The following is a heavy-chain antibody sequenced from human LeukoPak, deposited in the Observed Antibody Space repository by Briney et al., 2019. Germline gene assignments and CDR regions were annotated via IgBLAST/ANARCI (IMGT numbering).Heavy chain of an antibody. CDR3: ARLSPPYDILIGPFYYMDV. J-gene: IGHJ6*03. Sequence: GESLKISCKGSGYSFTSYWIGWVRQMPGKGLEWMGIIYPGDSDTRYSPSFQGQVTISADKSISTAYLQWSSLKASDTAMYYCARLSPPYDILIGPFYYMDVWGKGTTVTVSS. D-gene: IGHD3-9*01. V-gene: IGHV5-51*01. CDR1: GYSFTSYW. CDR2: IYPGDSDT.